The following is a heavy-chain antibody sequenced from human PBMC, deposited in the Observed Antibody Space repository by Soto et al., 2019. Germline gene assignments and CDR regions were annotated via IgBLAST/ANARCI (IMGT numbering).Heavy chain of an antibody. CDR1: GGTFSSYT. CDR3: ARSGSMPYYYYGMDV. Sequence: ASVKVSCKASGGTFSSYTISWVRQAPGQGLEWMGRIIPILGIANYAQKFQGRVSMTTDTSTSTASMELRSLRSDDTAVYYCARSGSMPYYYYGMDVWGQGTTVTVSS. J-gene: IGHJ6*02. D-gene: IGHD3-10*01. V-gene: IGHV1-69*02. CDR2: IIPILGIA.